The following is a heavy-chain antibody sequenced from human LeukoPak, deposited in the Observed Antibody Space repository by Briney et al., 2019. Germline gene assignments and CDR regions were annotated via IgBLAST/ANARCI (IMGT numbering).Heavy chain of an antibody. D-gene: IGHD1-14*01. Sequence: SETLSLTCSVSGASISNYYWSWIRQPAGKGLEWIGRIHSGGSFNYNPSLRSRVTMSVDTSNNHFFLRLNSVTAPDTALYFCARGIGTITQASFDIWGPGTVVTVSS. CDR2: IHSGGSF. CDR3: ARGIGTITQASFDI. CDR1: GASISNYY. V-gene: IGHV4-4*07. J-gene: IGHJ3*02.